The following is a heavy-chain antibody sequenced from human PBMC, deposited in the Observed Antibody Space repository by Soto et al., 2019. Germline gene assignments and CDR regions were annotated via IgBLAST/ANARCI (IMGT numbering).Heavy chain of an antibody. J-gene: IGHJ4*02. V-gene: IGHV1-69*02. CDR3: ARVAAAGERGYDY. CDR2: IIPILGIA. D-gene: IGHD6-13*01. CDR1: GGTFSSYT. Sequence: QVQLMQSGAEVKKPGSSVKVSCKASGGTFSSYTISWVRQAPGQGLEWMGRIIPILGIANYAQKFQGRVTITADKSTSTAYMELSSLRSEDTAVYYCARVAAAGERGYDYWGQGTLVTVSS.